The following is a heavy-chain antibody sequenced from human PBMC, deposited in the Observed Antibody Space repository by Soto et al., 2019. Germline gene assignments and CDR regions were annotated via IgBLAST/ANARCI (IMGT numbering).Heavy chain of an antibody. CDR3: ARSNWNYDNYYYYGLDV. Sequence: KTSETLSLTCTVSGGSISSGDAYWSWIRQPPGKGLEWIGYIYYSGSTYYNPSLKSRVTISVDTSKNQFSLRLSSVTAADTAVYCCARSNWNYDNYYYYGLDVWGQGTTVTVSS. D-gene: IGHD1-7*01. V-gene: IGHV4-30-4*01. CDR1: GGSISSGDAY. CDR2: IYYSGST. J-gene: IGHJ6*02.